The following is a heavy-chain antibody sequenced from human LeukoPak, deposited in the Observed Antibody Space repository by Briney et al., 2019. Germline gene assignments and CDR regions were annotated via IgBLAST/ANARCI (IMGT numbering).Heavy chain of an antibody. Sequence: SETLSLTCTVSGGSISSSSYYWGWIRQPPGKGLEWIGSIYYSGSTYYNPSLKSRVTISVDTSKNQFSLKLSSVTAADTAVYYCARHVNDGSGSYYNGLGAFDIWGQGTMVTVSS. V-gene: IGHV4-39*01. CDR2: IYYSGST. CDR1: GGSISSSSYY. CDR3: ARHVNDGSGSYYNGLGAFDI. J-gene: IGHJ3*02. D-gene: IGHD3-10*01.